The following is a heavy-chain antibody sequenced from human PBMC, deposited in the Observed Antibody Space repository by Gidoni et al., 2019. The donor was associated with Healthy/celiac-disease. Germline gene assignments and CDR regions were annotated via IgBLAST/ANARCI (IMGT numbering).Heavy chain of an antibody. Sequence: EVQLVQSGGGVVRPGGSLRLSCDASGFPFGDYGMGWVRQAPGKGLGWFSGINWNGGSTGYEDSVKGRFTISRDNAKNSLYLQMNSLRAEDTALYYCARRKYSSGSGGAFDIWGQGTMVTVSS. CDR3: ARRKYSSGSGGAFDI. CDR2: INWNGGST. J-gene: IGHJ3*02. CDR1: GFPFGDYG. D-gene: IGHD6-19*01. V-gene: IGHV3-20*04.